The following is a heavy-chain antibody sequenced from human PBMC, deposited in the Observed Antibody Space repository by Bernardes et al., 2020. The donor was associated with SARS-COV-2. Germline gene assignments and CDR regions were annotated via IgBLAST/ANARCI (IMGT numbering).Heavy chain of an antibody. Sequence: GGSLRLSCAASGFTFSSYWMHWVRQGPGKGLEWVSRINSDGRTTTYADSVKGRFTISRDNGKNTLYLQMNSLRAEDTALYYCVRGPSDGHGRFEYWGQGALVTVSS. CDR3: VRGPSDGHGRFEY. J-gene: IGHJ4*02. V-gene: IGHV3-74*01. CDR2: INSDGRTT. CDR1: GFTFSSYW.